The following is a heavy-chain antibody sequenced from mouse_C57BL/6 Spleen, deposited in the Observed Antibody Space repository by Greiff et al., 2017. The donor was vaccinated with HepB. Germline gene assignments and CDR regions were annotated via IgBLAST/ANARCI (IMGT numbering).Heavy chain of an antibody. Sequence: QVQLKQSGPELVKPGASVKISCKASGYAFSSSWMNWVKQRPGKGLEWIGRIYPGDGDTNYNGKFKGKATLTADKSSSTAYMQLSSLTSEDSAVYFCARAGNYYGSSHPDYWGQGTTLTVSS. V-gene: IGHV1-82*01. D-gene: IGHD1-1*01. J-gene: IGHJ2*01. CDR2: IYPGDGDT. CDR3: ARAGNYYGSSHPDY. CDR1: GYAFSSSW.